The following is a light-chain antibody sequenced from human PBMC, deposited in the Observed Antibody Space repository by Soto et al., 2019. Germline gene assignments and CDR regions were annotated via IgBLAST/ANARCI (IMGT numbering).Light chain of an antibody. J-gene: IGLJ1*01. CDR2: EVS. V-gene: IGLV2-14*01. CDR1: SSDVGGYNY. CDR3: SSYTSSSTV. Sequence: QLVLTQPASVSGSPGQSITISCTGTSSDVGGYNYVSWYQQHPGKAPKLMIYEVSNRPSGVSNRFSGSKSGNTASLTISGLQAEDEADYYCSSYTSSSTVFGTGTKLTVL.